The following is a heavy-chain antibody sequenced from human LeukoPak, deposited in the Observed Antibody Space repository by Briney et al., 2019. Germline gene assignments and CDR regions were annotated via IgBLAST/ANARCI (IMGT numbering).Heavy chain of an antibody. CDR1: GGSISSYY. Sequence: PSETLSLTCTVSGGSISSYYWSWIRQPPGKGLEWIGYIYYSGSTNYNPSLKSRVTISVGTSKNQFSLKLSSVTAADTAVYYCARGRSRTDFDYWGQGTLVTVSS. CDR2: IYYSGST. CDR3: ARGRSRTDFDY. J-gene: IGHJ4*02. V-gene: IGHV4-59*01. D-gene: IGHD1-14*01.